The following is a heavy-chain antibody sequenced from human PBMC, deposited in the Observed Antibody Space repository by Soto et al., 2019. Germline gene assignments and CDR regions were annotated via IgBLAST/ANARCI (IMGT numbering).Heavy chain of an antibody. CDR3: ARSLLRAAPDS. D-gene: IGHD2-15*01. J-gene: IGHJ4*02. V-gene: IGHV3-21*01. Sequence: EVQLVESGGGLVKPGGSLRLSSAASGFTFSSYSMHWLRQAPGKGLEWVSSMDATSVYIYYAASVQGRFTVSRANAQNSFYLQMNNLRVEETAVYYCARSLLRAAPDSWGQGTLVTVSS. CDR1: GFTFSSYS. CDR2: MDATSVYI.